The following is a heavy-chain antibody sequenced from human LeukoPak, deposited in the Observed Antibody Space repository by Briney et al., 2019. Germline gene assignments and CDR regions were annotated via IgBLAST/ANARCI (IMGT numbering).Heavy chain of an antibody. D-gene: IGHD3-10*01. J-gene: IGHJ4*02. CDR2: INHSGST. Sequence: SETLSLTCAVYGGSFNGYYWSWIRQPPGKGLEWIGEINHSGSTNYNPSLKSRVTISVDTSKNQFSLKLSSVTAADTAVYYCAREGLWFGELFDYWGQGTLVTVSS. CDR1: GGSFNGYY. V-gene: IGHV4-34*01. CDR3: AREGLWFGELFDY.